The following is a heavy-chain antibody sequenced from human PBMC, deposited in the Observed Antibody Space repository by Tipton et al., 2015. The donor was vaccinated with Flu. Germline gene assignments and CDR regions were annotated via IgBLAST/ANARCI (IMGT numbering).Heavy chain of an antibody. D-gene: IGHD3-10*01. CDR2: INPNGGT. V-gene: IGHV1-2*02. CDR1: GNTLTDYY. CDR3: VRDGPVAIGTGLGY. J-gene: IGHJ4*02. Sequence: QLVQSGVEVKKPGASVKVSCKASGNTLTDYYMHWVRQAPGQGLEWMGWINPNGGTMYGQTFQGRVTMTKDTSISTAYMELSRLTSDDTAVYYCVRDGPVAIGTGLGYWGQGSLVTVSS.